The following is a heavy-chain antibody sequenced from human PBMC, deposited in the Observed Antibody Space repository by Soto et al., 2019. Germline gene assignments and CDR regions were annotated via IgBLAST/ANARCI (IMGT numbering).Heavy chain of an antibody. CDR1: GGSISSGGYY. V-gene: IGHV4-31*03. J-gene: IGHJ4*02. D-gene: IGHD3-22*01. CDR2: IYYSGST. Sequence: PSETLSLTCTVSGGSISSGGYYWSWIRQHPGKGLEWIGYIYYSGSTYYNPSLKSRVTISVDTSKNQFSLKLSSVTAADTAVYYCARDSSGYYYDPWYFDYWGQGPLVTVSS. CDR3: ARDSSGYYYDPWYFDY.